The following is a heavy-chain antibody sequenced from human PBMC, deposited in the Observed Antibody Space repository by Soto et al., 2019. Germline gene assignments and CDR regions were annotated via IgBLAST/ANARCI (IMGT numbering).Heavy chain of an antibody. D-gene: IGHD1-26*01. CDR1: GCTFSIYA. CDR2: IIPIFGTA. J-gene: IGHJ6*02. CDR3: ASDLGGIVDSGSDNNYYYYYGMDV. Sequence: QVQLVQSGAEVKKPGSSVKVSCKASGCTFSIYAISWVRQAPGQGLEWMGGIIPIFGTANYAQKFQGRVTITADEATSTDYMELSRLRSEDTAVYYCASDLGGIVDSGSDNNYYYYYGMDVWGQGATVTVSS. V-gene: IGHV1-69*01.